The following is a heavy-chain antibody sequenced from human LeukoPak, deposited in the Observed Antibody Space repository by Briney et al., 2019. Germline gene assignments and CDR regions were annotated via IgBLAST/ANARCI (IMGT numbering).Heavy chain of an antibody. J-gene: IGHJ4*02. D-gene: IGHD3-22*01. Sequence: SVKVSCKASGYSFTTYAMNWVRQAPGQGLEWMGGIIPIFGTANYAQKFQGRVTITTDESTSTAYMELSSLRSEDTAVYYCARESRRPYYPYFDYWGQGTLVTVSS. CDR1: GYSFTTYA. CDR3: ARESRRPYYPYFDY. V-gene: IGHV1-69*05. CDR2: IIPIFGTA.